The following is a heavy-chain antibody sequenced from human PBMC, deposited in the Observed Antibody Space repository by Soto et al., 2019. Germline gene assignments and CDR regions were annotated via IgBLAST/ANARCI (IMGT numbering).Heavy chain of an antibody. V-gene: IGHV3-11*01. D-gene: IGHD5-18*01. CDR2: ISSSGSTI. CDR1: GFTFSDYY. J-gene: IGHJ6*02. CDR3: ARADTAMVHYYYEVMDV. Sequence: SGGSLRLSCAASGFTFSDYYMGWIRQAQVKGLEWVSYISSSGSTIYYADSVKGRFTISRDNAKNSLYLQMNSLRAEDTAVYYCARADTAMVHYYYEVMDVCVRRTTVTFCS.